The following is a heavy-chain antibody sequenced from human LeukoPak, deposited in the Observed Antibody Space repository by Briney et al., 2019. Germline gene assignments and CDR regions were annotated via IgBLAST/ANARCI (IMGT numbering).Heavy chain of an antibody. D-gene: IGHD4-17*01. CDR3: TTDLGDYGDYVRP. CDR2: ITNKNDDETK. Sequence: PGGSLRLSCAASGFKFINAWMSWVRQSPGKGLEWVGRITNKNDDETKDYAAPVKGRFTISRDDSKNALYLQMNSLKTEDTALYYCTTDLGDYGDYVRPWGQGTLVTVSS. V-gene: IGHV3-15*01. J-gene: IGHJ5*02. CDR1: GFKFINAW.